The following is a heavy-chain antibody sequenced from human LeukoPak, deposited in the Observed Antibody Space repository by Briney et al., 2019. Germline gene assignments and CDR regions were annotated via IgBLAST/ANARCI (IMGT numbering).Heavy chain of an antibody. CDR1: GGSIRTYY. Sequence: SETLSLTCTVSGGSIRTYYWSWIRQPPGKGLEWIGYIYYSGSTNYNPSLKSRVTISVDTSKNQFSLKLSSVTAADTAVYYCARGRATYYDFWSGYSMYYFDYWGQGTLVTVSS. CDR3: ARGRATYYDFWSGYSMYYFDY. CDR2: IYYSGST. J-gene: IGHJ4*02. D-gene: IGHD3-3*01. V-gene: IGHV4-59*01.